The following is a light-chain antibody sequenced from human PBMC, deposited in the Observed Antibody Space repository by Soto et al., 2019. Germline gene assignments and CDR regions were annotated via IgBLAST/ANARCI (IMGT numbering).Light chain of an antibody. CDR3: QSHDSSLSGSF. V-gene: IGLV1-40*01. Sequence: QYVLTQTPAVSGAQGQRVTISFTGSSSNIGAGYDLHWFQALPRTAPRLLIYCNTNRTSVVPGRFSGSKSGTSATLAIKGHHYEDEADYCCQSHDSSLSGSFSGTGPKLTVL. J-gene: IGLJ1*01. CDR2: CNT. CDR1: SSNIGAGYD.